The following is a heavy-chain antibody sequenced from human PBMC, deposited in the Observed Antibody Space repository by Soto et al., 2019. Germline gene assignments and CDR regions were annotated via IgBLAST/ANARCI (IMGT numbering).Heavy chain of an antibody. CDR3: ARGQGVTAHVTTFDY. J-gene: IGHJ4*02. D-gene: IGHD2-21*02. CDR1: GGSISSYY. V-gene: IGHV4-59*01. CDR2: IYYSGST. Sequence: SETLSLTCTVSGGSISSYYWSWIRQPPGKGLEWIGYIYYSGSTNYNPSLKSRVTISVDTSKNQFSLKLSSVTAADTAVYYCARGQGVTAHVTTFDYWGQGTLVTVSS.